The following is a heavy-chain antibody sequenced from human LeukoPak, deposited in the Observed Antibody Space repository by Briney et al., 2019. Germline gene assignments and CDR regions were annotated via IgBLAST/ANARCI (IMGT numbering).Heavy chain of an antibody. Sequence: GGSLRLSCAASGFTFTNNFMSWVRQVPGKGLEWVANIKQDGSETTYADSVRGRFTIFRDNAKDSVYLQMNSLRPEDTAVYYCAKDDAWLQYGNWGRGTLVTVSS. CDR3: AKDDAWLQYGN. CDR1: GFTFTNNF. D-gene: IGHD5-24*01. J-gene: IGHJ4*02. CDR2: IKQDGSET. V-gene: IGHV3-7*03.